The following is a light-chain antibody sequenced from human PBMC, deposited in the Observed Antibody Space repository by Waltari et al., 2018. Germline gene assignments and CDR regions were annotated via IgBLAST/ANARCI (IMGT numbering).Light chain of an antibody. V-gene: IGKV4-1*01. Sequence: DIVMTQPPASLAVSLGERATINRMSSQSVLYSSNNKNYLSWYQQKLGQPPKLLIYWASTRESGVPDRFSGSGSGTDFTLTISSLQAEDVAVYYCQQYYSSPYTFGQGTKLEIK. J-gene: IGKJ2*01. CDR1: QSVLYSSNNKNY. CDR2: WAS. CDR3: QQYYSSPYT.